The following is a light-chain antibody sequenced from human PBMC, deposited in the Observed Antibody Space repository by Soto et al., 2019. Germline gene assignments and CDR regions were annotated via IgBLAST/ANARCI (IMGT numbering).Light chain of an antibody. CDR3: QHYDNRPPSLT. J-gene: IGKJ3*01. CDR1: QSVSSDY. V-gene: IGKV3-20*01. CDR2: GAS. Sequence: EIVLTQSPDTLSLSPGERATLSCRASQSVSSDYLVWYQQKPGQAPRLLIYGASRRATGIPDRFSGSGSGTDFILTISRMEPEDFAVYYCQHYDNRPPSLTFVPATKLDIK.